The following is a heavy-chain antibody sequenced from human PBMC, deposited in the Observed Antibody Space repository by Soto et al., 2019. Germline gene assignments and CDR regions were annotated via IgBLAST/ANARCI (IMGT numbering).Heavy chain of an antibody. D-gene: IGHD1-26*01. Sequence: GASVKASCKASGGTFSSYAISWVRQAPGQGLEWMGGIIPIFGTANYAQKFQGRVTITADESTSTAYMELSSLRSEDTAVYYCARDLIMGATKGYFDYWGQGTLVTVSS. CDR2: IIPIFGTA. CDR3: ARDLIMGATKGYFDY. J-gene: IGHJ4*02. CDR1: GGTFSSYA. V-gene: IGHV1-69*13.